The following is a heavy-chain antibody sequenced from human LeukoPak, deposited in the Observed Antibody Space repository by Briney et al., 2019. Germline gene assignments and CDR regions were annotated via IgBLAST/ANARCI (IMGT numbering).Heavy chain of an antibody. CDR3: APEDTAMVEHLDFDY. CDR2: IGNIGTSI. CDR1: GFTFSRYS. D-gene: IGHD5-18*01. Sequence: PGGSLRLSCAVSGFTFSRYSMNWVRQAPGKGLEWVSSIGNIGTSIYYADSVKGRFTISRDNAKNSLYLQMGSLRAEDTAVYYCAPEDTAMVEHLDFDYWGQGTLVTVSS. J-gene: IGHJ4*02. V-gene: IGHV3-21*01.